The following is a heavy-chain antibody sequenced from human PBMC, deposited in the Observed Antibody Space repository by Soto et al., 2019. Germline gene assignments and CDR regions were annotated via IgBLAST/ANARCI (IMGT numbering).Heavy chain of an antibody. J-gene: IGHJ6*03. V-gene: IGHV4-4*02. D-gene: IGHD1-7*01. Sequence: QVQLQESGPGLVKPSGTLSLTCAVSSGSISSSNWWSWVRQPPGKGLEWIGEIYHSGSTNYNPFLKSRVTISVDKSKNQFSLKLSSVTAADTAVYYCARATNSELHDYYYYYMDVWGKGTTVTVSS. CDR1: SGSISSSNW. CDR3: ARATNSELHDYYYYYMDV. CDR2: IYHSGST.